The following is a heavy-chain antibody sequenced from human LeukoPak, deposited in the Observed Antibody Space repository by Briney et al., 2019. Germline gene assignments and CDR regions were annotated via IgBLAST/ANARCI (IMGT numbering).Heavy chain of an antibody. J-gene: IGHJ3*02. CDR1: SGSISSYY. CDR3: ARGKAYYDISKDAFDI. V-gene: IGHV4-59*01. Sequence: SETLSLTCTVSSGSISSYYWSWIRQPPGKGLEWIGYIYYSGSTNYNPSLKSRVTISVDTSKNQFSLKLSSVTAADTAVYYCARGKAYYDISKDAFDIWGQGTMVTVSS. CDR2: IYYSGST. D-gene: IGHD3-22*01.